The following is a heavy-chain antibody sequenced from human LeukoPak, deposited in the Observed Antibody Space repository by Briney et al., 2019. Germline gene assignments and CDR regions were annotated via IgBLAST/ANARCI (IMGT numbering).Heavy chain of an antibody. CDR3: ARDLVSAPHVLLWFGELVHWFDP. Sequence: KSGGSLRLSCAASGFTFSDYYMSWIRQAPGKGLEWVSYISSSGSTIYYADSVKGRFTISRDNAKNSLYLQMNSLRAEDTAVYYCARDLVSAPHVLLWFGELVHWFDPWGQGTLVTVSS. CDR2: ISSSGSTI. D-gene: IGHD3-10*01. J-gene: IGHJ5*02. CDR1: GFTFSDYY. V-gene: IGHV3-11*01.